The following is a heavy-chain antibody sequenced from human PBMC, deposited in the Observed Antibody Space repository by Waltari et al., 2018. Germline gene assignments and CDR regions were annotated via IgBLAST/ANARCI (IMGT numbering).Heavy chain of an antibody. J-gene: IGHJ4*02. Sequence: QVQVVESGGGVVQPGRSLRLSCAASGFTFSNYAMHWVRRAPGKGLEWGALISFDGNYKYYTDSVEGRFTISRDNSNNTVDLQINTLRSEDTAVYYCARTGGRDGYNPFDHWGQGTLVTVSS. D-gene: IGHD5-12*01. V-gene: IGHV3-30*10. CDR2: ISFDGNYK. CDR3: ARTGGRDGYNPFDH. CDR1: GFTFSNYA.